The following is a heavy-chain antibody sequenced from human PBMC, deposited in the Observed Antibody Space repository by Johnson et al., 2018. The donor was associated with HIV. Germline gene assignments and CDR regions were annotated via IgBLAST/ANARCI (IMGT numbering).Heavy chain of an antibody. V-gene: IGHV3-64*01. Sequence: VQLVESGGGLVQPGGSLRLSCAASGFTFSDYAMYWVRQAPGKGLEYISAISYNGRSIYYANSVRGRFTISRDNSKNTLYLQMNSLRAEDTAVYYCAKDLGSSWYGTFDIWGQGTMVTVSS. D-gene: IGHD6-13*01. J-gene: IGHJ3*02. CDR3: AKDLGSSWYGTFDI. CDR1: GFTFSDYA. CDR2: ISYNGRSI.